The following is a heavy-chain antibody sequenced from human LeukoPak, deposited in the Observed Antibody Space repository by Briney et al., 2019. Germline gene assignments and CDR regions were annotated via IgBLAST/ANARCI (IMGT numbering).Heavy chain of an antibody. D-gene: IGHD5-18*01. CDR1: GFTFSSYG. Sequence: GGPLRLSCAASGFTFSSYGMHWVRQAPGKGLEWVAVISYDGSNKYYADSVKGRFTISRDNSKNTLYLQMNSLRAEDTAVYYCAKDSTAMVSLIDYWGQGTLVTVSS. CDR2: ISYDGSNK. J-gene: IGHJ4*02. V-gene: IGHV3-30*18. CDR3: AKDSTAMVSLIDY.